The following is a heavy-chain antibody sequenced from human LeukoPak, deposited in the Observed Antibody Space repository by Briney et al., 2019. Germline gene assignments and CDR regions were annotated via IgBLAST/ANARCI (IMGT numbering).Heavy chain of an antibody. CDR2: IYYSGST. V-gene: IGHV4-59*08. J-gene: IGHJ5*02. CDR1: GGSISSYY. Sequence: SETLSLTCTVSGGSISSYYWSWVRQPPGKGLEWIAYIYYSGSTNYNPSLKSRVTISVDTSKNQFSLKLSSVTAGDTAVYYCARPMGYVSGSLIWFDPWGQGTLVTVSS. D-gene: IGHD3-10*01. CDR3: ARPMGYVSGSLIWFDP.